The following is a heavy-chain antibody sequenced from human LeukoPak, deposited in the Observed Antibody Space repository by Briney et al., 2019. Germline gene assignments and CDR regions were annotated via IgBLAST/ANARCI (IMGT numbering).Heavy chain of an antibody. Sequence: SETLSLTCAVYGGSFSGYYWSWIRQPPGKGLEWIGEINHSGSTNYNPSLKSRVTISVDTSKNQFSLKLSSVTAADTAVYYCARSLRYFDPNYFDYWGQGTLVTVSS. CDR1: GGSFSGYY. V-gene: IGHV4-34*01. D-gene: IGHD3-9*01. CDR2: INHSGST. CDR3: ARSLRYFDPNYFDY. J-gene: IGHJ4*02.